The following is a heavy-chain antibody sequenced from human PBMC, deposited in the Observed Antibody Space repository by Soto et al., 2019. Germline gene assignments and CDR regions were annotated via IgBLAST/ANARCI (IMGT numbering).Heavy chain of an antibody. V-gene: IGHV5-51*01. CDR1: GYSFTSYW. D-gene: IGHD3-16*02. J-gene: IGHJ4*02. Sequence: GESLKISCKGSGYSFTSYWIGWVRQMPGKGLEWMGIIYPGDSDTRYSPSFQGQVTISADKSISTAYLQWSSLKASDTAMYYCARLDLHLGELSFLLGYWGQGTLVTVSS. CDR3: ARLDLHLGELSFLLGY. CDR2: IYPGDSDT.